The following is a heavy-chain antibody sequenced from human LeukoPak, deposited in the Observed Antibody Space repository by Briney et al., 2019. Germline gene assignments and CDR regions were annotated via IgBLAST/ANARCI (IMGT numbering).Heavy chain of an antibody. J-gene: IGHJ5*02. CDR3: ARGGVTQLPMNWFDP. Sequence: ASVKVSCKASGYTFTGYYMHWVRQAPGQGLEWMGWINPNSGGTNYAQKFQGRVTMTRDTSISTAYMELSRLRSDDTAVYYCARGGVTQLPMNWFDPWGQGTLVTVSS. CDR1: GYTFTGYY. CDR2: INPNSGGT. V-gene: IGHV1-2*02. D-gene: IGHD2-2*01.